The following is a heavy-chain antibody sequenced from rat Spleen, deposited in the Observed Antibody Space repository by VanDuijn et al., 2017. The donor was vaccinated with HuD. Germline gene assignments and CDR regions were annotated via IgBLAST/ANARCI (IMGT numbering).Heavy chain of an antibody. J-gene: IGHJ3*01. CDR3: TTVLQGHGFAY. V-gene: IGHV5-25*01. D-gene: IGHD1-1*01. CDR1: GFTFSNYY. Sequence: EVQLVESGGGLVQPGRSLKLSCAASGFTFSNYYMAWVRQAPKKGLEWVASITNTGGNTHYPESVKGRFTVSRDNAKSTLYLQMDSLRSEDTATYYCTTVLQGHGFAYWGQGTLVTVSS. CDR2: ITNTGGNT.